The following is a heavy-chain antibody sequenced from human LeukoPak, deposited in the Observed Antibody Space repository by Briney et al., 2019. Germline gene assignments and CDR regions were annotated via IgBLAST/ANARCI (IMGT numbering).Heavy chain of an antibody. CDR2: IWYDGNNR. CDR3: ARPPTAMVTVGIDY. V-gene: IGHV3-33*01. D-gene: IGHD5-18*01. J-gene: IGHJ4*02. Sequence: GGSLRLSCAASGFTFSSYGMHWVRQAPGKGLGWVAVIWYDGNNRNYADSVKGRFTISRDNSKNTLYLQMSSLRAEDTAVYYCARPPTAMVTVGIDYWGQGTLVTVSS. CDR1: GFTFSSYG.